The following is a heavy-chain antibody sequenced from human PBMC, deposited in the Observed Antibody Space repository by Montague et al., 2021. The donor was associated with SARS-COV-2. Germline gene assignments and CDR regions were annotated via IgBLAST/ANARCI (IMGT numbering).Heavy chain of an antibody. CDR3: VSSLPGNQFQFDY. CDR2: FYYNGMT. CDR1: GGSITSGSYY. J-gene: IGHJ4*02. D-gene: IGHD1-14*01. V-gene: IGHV4-31*03. Sequence: TLSLTCSVSGGSITSGSYYWTWIRQPPGGDLEWLGYFYYNGMTYYSPSLKSRAAFSLDTSKNQFSLKLTSATAADSALYFCVSSLPGNQFQFDYWGQGALVTVSS.